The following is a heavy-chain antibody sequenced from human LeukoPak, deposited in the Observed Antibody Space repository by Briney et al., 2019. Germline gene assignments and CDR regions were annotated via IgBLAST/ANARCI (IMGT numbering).Heavy chain of an antibody. CDR3: ARGIMGDYYFDY. V-gene: IGHV3-21*01. CDR1: GFTFSNYS. CDR2: ISSRSSYI. D-gene: IGHD1-26*01. J-gene: IGHJ4*02. Sequence: GGTLRLSCAASGFTFSNYSMNWVRQAPGKGLEWVSSISSRSSYIYYADSVKGRFTISRDNAKNSLCLQMNSLRAEDTAVYYCARGIMGDYYFDYWGQGTLVTVSS.